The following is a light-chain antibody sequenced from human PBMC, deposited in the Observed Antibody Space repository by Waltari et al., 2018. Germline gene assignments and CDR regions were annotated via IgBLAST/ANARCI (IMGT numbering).Light chain of an antibody. CDR2: EVS. CDR3: SSYTTSSAPGV. J-gene: IGLJ1*01. V-gene: IGLV2-14*01. CDR1: DSDVGAYDF. Sequence: QSALTQPASVSGSPGQSITISCSGTDSDVGAYDFVSWYQQHPGKAPHLIIYEVSNLPSGISSRFSASKSGKTASLTISGLQAEDEPDYYCSSYTTSSAPGVFGTGTRVTVL.